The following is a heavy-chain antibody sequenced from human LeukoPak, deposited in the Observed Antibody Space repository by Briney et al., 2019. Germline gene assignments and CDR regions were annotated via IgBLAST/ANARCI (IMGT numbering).Heavy chain of an antibody. V-gene: IGHV4-34*01. CDR2: INHSGST. CDR1: GGSFSGYY. D-gene: IGHD3-3*01. Sequence: PSETLSLTCAVYGGSFSGYYWSWIRRPPGRGLEWIGEINHSGSTNYNPSLKSRVTISVDTSKNQFSLKLSSVTAADTAVYYCARMAYDFWSGYPNYYFEYWGQGTLVTVSS. CDR3: ARMAYDFWSGYPNYYFEY. J-gene: IGHJ4*02.